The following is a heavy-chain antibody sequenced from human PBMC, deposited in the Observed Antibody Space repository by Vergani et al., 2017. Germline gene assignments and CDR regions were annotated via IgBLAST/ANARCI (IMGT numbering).Heavy chain of an antibody. CDR1: GFTFSSYS. CDR3: LIKKTSSSDGMDV. V-gene: IGHV3-21*05. CDR2: ISSSSSYI. D-gene: IGHD6-6*01. Sequence: EVQLVESGGGLVQPGGSLRLSCAASGFTFSSYSMNWVRQAPGKGLEWVSYISSSSSYIYYADSVKGRFTISRDNAKNSLYLQMNSLRAEDTAVYYCLIKKTSSSDGMDVWGQGTTVTVSS. J-gene: IGHJ6*02.